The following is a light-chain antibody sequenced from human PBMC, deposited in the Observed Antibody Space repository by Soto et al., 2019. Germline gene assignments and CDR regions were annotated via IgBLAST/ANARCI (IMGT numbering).Light chain of an antibody. CDR2: GAS. V-gene: IGKV3-15*01. Sequence: IVLTQSPGTLSLSPGERATISGSASQSVSSNLAWYQQKPGQAPRLLIYGASTRATGIPARFSGSGSGTEFTLTISSLQSEDFAVYYCQQYNNWPPITFGQGTRWRL. CDR1: QSVSSN. J-gene: IGKJ5*01. CDR3: QQYNNWPPIT.